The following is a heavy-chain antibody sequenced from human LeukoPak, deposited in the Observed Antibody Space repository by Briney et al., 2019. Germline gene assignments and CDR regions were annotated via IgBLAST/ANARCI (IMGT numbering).Heavy chain of an antibody. V-gene: IGHV3-7*05. CDR2: IKHDGSEK. J-gene: IGHJ4*02. D-gene: IGHD6-19*01. CDR3: ARDLSSGWSPIDY. CDR1: GFTFSTYW. Sequence: GGSLRLSCVASGFTFSTYWMTWVRQAPGKGLEWVANIKHDGSEKYYVDSVKGRFTISRDNAKNSVYLQRNSLRAEDTAVYYCARDLSSGWSPIDYWGRGTLVTVSS.